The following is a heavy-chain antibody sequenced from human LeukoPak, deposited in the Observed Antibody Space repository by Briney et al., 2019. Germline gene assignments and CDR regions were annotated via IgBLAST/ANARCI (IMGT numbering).Heavy chain of an antibody. J-gene: IGHJ4*02. Sequence: GGSLRLSCGVSGFMFSDYEMNWVRQAPGKGLEWISYISTRGGTVYYADSVEGRFTISRDNAKNSLYLQMNSLRVEDTAFYYCVRDGYRYGYDFDYWGQGTLVAVSP. D-gene: IGHD5-18*01. CDR3: VRDGYRYGYDFDY. V-gene: IGHV3-48*03. CDR2: ISTRGGTV. CDR1: GFMFSDYE.